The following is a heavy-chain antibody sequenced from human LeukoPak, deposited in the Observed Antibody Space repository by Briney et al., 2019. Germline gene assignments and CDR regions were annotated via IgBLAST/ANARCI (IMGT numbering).Heavy chain of an antibody. J-gene: IGHJ4*02. D-gene: IGHD2-2*01. CDR2: IKQDGSEK. V-gene: IGHV3-7*01. CDR1: GFTFSSYW. Sequence: GGSLRLSCAASGFTFSSYWMSWVRQAPGKGLEWVANIKQDGSEKYYVDSVKGRFTISRDNAKNSLYLQMNSLRAEDTAVYYCAKVNTRLMLWPYFDYWGQGTLVTVSS. CDR3: AKVNTRLMLWPYFDY.